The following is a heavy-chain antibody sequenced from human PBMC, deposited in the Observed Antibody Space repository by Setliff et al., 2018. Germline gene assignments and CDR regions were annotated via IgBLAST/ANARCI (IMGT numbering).Heavy chain of an antibody. Sequence: ASVKVSCKASGYTFTSYYMHWVRQAPGQGLEWMGIINPSGGSTSYAQKFQGRVTMTRDTSTSTVYMELSSLRSEGTAVYYCARGSSGWYRSGGLDYWGQGTLVTVSS. V-gene: IGHV1-46*01. CDR1: GYTFTSYY. CDR3: ARGSSGWYRSGGLDY. CDR2: INPSGGST. J-gene: IGHJ4*02. D-gene: IGHD6-19*01.